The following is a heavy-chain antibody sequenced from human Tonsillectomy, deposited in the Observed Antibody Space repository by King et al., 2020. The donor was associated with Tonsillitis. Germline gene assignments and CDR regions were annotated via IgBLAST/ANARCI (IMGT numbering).Heavy chain of an antibody. D-gene: IGHD1-1*01. V-gene: IGHV4-34*01. CDR1: GGSFRGYY. Sequence: VQLQQWGAGLLKPSETLSLTCAVYGGSFRGYYWGWIRQPPGRGLEWIGEINHSGSTKNNPSLQSRVTISVDTSKNRFSLKLSSVTAADTAVYYCARLVAGTSYYNYGMDVWGQGTTVTVSS. CDR2: INHSGST. CDR3: ARLVAGTSYYNYGMDV. J-gene: IGHJ6*02.